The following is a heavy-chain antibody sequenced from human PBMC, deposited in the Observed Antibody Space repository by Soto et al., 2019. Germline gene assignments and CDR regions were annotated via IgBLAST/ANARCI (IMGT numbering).Heavy chain of an antibody. CDR1: GGSFSGYY. J-gene: IGHJ4*02. CDR2: INHSGST. V-gene: IGHV4-34*01. D-gene: IGHD3-10*01. Sequence: SETLSLTCAVYGGSFSGYYWSWIRQPPGKGLEWIGEINHSGSTNYNPSLKSRVTISVDTSKNQFSLKLSSVTAADTAVYYCARANRGPLLLWFGELSVRFDYWGQGTLVTVSS. CDR3: ARANRGPLLLWFGELSVRFDY.